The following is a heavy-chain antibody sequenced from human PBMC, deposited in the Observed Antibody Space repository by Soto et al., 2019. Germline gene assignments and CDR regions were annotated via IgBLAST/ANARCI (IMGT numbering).Heavy chain of an antibody. CDR1: GGSISSSSYY. J-gene: IGHJ4*02. CDR2: IYYSGST. CDR3: ASLTTVTLLNDY. Sequence: PSETLSLTCTVSGGSISSSSYYWGWIRQPPGKGLEWIGSIYYSGSTYYNPSLKSRVTISVDTSKNQFSLKLSSVTAADTAVYYCASLTTVTLLNDYWGQGTLVTVSS. D-gene: IGHD4-17*01. V-gene: IGHV4-39*01.